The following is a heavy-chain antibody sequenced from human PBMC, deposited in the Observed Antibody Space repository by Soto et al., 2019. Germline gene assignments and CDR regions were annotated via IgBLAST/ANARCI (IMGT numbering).Heavy chain of an antibody. D-gene: IGHD3-16*01. J-gene: IGHJ4*02. V-gene: IGHV2-5*02. CDR3: APQGGGLFPFDY. Sequence: QITLKESGPTLVKPTQTLTLTCTFSGFSLSTSGVGVGWIRQPPGKALEWLALIYWDDDKRYSPSLKSRLTITKDTSKIQVVLTMTNMDPVDTATYYCAPQGGGLFPFDYWGQGTLGTVSS. CDR1: GFSLSTSGVG. CDR2: IYWDDDK.